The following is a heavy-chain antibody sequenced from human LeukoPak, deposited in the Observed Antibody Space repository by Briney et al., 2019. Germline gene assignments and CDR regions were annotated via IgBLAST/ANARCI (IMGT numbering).Heavy chain of an antibody. CDR3: ARDRRPAGRVRYYYYYYMDV. CDR2: IKQDGSEK. Sequence: PGGSLRLSCAASGFTFSSYWMSWVRQAPGKGLEWVANIKQDGSEKYYVDSVKGRFTISRDNAKNSLYLQMNSLRAEDTAVYYCARDRRPAGRVRYYYYYYMDVWGKGTTVTVSS. D-gene: IGHD6-13*01. V-gene: IGHV3-7*01. J-gene: IGHJ6*03. CDR1: GFTFSSYW.